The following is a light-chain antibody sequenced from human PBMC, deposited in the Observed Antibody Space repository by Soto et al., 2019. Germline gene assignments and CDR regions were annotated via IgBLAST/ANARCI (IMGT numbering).Light chain of an antibody. V-gene: IGKV3-20*01. CDR2: GAS. CDR3: QQYGSSPRT. CDR1: QSVRSSN. J-gene: IGKJ1*01. Sequence: EIVLTQSPGTLSLSPGERATLSCRASQSVRSSNLAWYQQKPGQAPRLLIYGASSRATGIPHRFSGSGSGTDFTLTISRLEPEEFAVYYCQQYGSSPRTFGLGTKVEIK.